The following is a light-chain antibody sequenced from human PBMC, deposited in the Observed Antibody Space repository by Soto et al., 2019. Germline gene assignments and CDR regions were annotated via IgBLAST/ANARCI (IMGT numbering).Light chain of an antibody. Sequence: SALTQPASVSGSPGQSITISCTGTSSDVGGYNYVSWYQQHPGKAPKLMIYDVTHRPSGVSNRFSGSKSGITASLTISGLQADDEADYYCSSYSSSTAVEFGGGTKLTVL. J-gene: IGLJ2*01. CDR1: SSDVGGYNY. V-gene: IGLV2-14*01. CDR3: SSYSSSTAVE. CDR2: DVT.